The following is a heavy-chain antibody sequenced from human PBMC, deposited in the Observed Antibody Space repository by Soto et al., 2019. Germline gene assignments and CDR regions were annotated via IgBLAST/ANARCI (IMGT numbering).Heavy chain of an antibody. CDR3: AKLGSAAAGGFYDY. CDR1: GFTFSSYA. D-gene: IGHD6-13*01. Sequence: EVQLLESGGGLVQPGGSLRLSCAASGFTFSSYAMSWVRQAPGKGLEWVSAISGSGGTTYYADSVKGRFTISRDNTKNPLYLQLNSLRADDTAVYYCAKLGSAAAGGFYDYWGQGTLVAVAS. J-gene: IGHJ4*02. CDR2: ISGSGGTT. V-gene: IGHV3-23*01.